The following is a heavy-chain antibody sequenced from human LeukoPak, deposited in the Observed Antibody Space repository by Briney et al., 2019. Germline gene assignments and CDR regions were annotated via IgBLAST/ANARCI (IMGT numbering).Heavy chain of an antibody. CDR1: GFTFSSPG. V-gene: IGHV3-30*02. Sequence: GGSLRLSCAASGFTFSSPGMHWVRQTPGKGLEWVAFIRYDGSEKSYADSVKGRFTISRDNSKNTVHLQINSLRAEDTAVYYCAKTRNGAYDIWGQGTMVTVSS. CDR3: AKTRNGAYDI. J-gene: IGHJ3*02. CDR2: IRYDGSEK. D-gene: IGHD1-1*01.